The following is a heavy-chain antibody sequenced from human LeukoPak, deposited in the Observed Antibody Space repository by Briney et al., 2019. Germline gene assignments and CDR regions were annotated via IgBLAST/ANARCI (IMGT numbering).Heavy chain of an antibody. D-gene: IGHD3-3*01. CDR3: ARGGAGGTLLRFLDSALYGMDV. V-gene: IGHV4-34*01. Sequence: SETLSLTCAVYGGSFSGYYWSWIRQPPGKGLEWIGYIYHSGSTYYNPSLKSRVTISVDRSKNQFSLKLSSVTAADTAVYYCARGGAGGTLLRFLDSALYGMDVWGQGTTVTVSS. CDR1: GGSFSGYY. CDR2: IYHSGST. J-gene: IGHJ6*02.